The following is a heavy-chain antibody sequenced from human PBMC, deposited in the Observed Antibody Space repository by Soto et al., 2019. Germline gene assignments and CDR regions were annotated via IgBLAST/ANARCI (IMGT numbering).Heavy chain of an antibody. D-gene: IGHD2-15*01. CDR1: GFFFIEPW. CDR3: TTGSVEGI. J-gene: IGHJ6*02. V-gene: IGHV3-15*07. CDR2: IKTSAGGGAT. Sequence: EVQLVESAGGLVKPGGPPRLSWVASGFFFIEPWRNGARQAPGQGLEWVGRIKTSAGGGATNYAAPVQGRFTISRDDSKNTLYLHMNSLRTEDTAIYYCTTGSVEGIWGQGTTVIVSS.